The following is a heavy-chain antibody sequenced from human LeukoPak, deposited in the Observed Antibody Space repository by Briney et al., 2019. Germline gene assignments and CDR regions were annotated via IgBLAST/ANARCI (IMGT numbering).Heavy chain of an antibody. Sequence: GESLRLSCAASGFSFTSYAMSWVRQAPGKGPEWVSVLTGDGNTYYAESVKGRFTNSRDDSNNTLFLQMNSLRAEDTAVYFCAKVKWKLIGYFDYWGQGTLVTVSS. CDR1: GFSFTSYA. CDR3: AKVKWKLIGYFDY. V-gene: IGHV3-23*01. CDR2: LTGDGNT. D-gene: IGHD1-20*01. J-gene: IGHJ4*02.